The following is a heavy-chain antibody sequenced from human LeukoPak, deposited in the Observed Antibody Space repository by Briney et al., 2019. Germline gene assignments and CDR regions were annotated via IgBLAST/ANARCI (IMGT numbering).Heavy chain of an antibody. CDR2: INPNSGGT. J-gene: IGHJ4*02. D-gene: IGHD2-2*02. CDR3: ARETHCSSTSCYTGALDY. CDR1: GYTFTGYY. Sequence: ASVKVSCKASGYTFTGYYMHWVRQAPGQGLEWMGWINPNSGGTNYAQKFQGRVTMTRDTSISTAYMELSRLRSDDTAVYYCARETHCSSTSCYTGALDYWGQGTLVTVSS. V-gene: IGHV1-2*02.